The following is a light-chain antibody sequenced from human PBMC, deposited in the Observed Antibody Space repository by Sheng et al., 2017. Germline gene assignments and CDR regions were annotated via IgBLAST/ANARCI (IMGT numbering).Light chain of an antibody. J-gene: IGKJ3*01. V-gene: IGKV1-27*01. CDR2: AAS. CDR1: QGISNY. CDR3: QKYDSAPPFT. Sequence: DIQMTQSPSSLSASVGDRVTITCRASQGISNYLAWYQQEPGKVPKLLIYAASTLQSGAPSRFSGSGSGTDFTLTISSLQPEDVATYYCQKYDSAPPFTFGPGTKVDI.